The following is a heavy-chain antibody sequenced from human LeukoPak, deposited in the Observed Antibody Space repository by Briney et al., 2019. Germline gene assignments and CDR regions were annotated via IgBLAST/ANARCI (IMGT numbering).Heavy chain of an antibody. CDR1: GVSSSSSY. V-gene: IGHV4-59*08. CDR2: IFYTGDS. CDR3: ARATVTLRYAFDI. J-gene: IGHJ3*02. D-gene: IGHD4-17*01. Sequence: SGTLSLTCTVSGVSSSSSYWSWIRQPPGKGLEWIGYIFYTGDSNHNPSFKSRVSISLDTSKDQISLKLYSVTAADTAVYYCARATVTLRYAFDIWGQGTMVTVSS.